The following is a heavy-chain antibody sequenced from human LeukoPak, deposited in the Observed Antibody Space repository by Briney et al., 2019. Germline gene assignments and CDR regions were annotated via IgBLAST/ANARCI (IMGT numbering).Heavy chain of an antibody. D-gene: IGHD2-8*01. CDR2: INWNGGST. J-gene: IGHJ4*02. V-gene: IGHV3-20*04. CDR3: ARESRGYCTNGVCYTSERLDY. Sequence: PGGSLRLSCAASGFTFDDYGMSWVRQAPGKGLEWVSGINWNGGSTGYADSVKGRSTISRDNAKNSLYLQMNSLRAEDTALYYCARESRGYCTNGVCYTSERLDYWGQGTLVTVSS. CDR1: GFTFDDYG.